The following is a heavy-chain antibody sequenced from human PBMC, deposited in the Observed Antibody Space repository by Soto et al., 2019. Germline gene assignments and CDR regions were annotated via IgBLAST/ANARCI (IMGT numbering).Heavy chain of an antibody. V-gene: IGHV5-51*01. D-gene: IGHD4-4*01. Sequence: GESLKISCXGSGYSFTSYWIGWVRQMPGKGLEWMGIIYPGDSDTRYSPSFQGQVTISADKSISTAYLQRSSLKASDTAMYYCARMTMTTVSPDYYYYYGMDVWGQGTTVTVSS. J-gene: IGHJ6*02. CDR2: IYPGDSDT. CDR1: GYSFTSYW. CDR3: ARMTMTTVSPDYYYYYGMDV.